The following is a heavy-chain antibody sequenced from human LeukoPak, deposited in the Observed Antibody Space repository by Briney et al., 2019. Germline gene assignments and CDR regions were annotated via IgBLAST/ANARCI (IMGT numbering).Heavy chain of an antibody. D-gene: IGHD2-15*01. CDR1: GFTFSSYS. J-gene: IGHJ4*02. Sequence: PGGSLRLSCAASGFTFSSYSMNWVRQAPGKGREWVSSISSRSSYIYYADSVKGRFTISRDNAKNSLYLQMNSLRAEDTAVYYCARDGGYCSGGSCYNLDYWGQGTLVTVSS. CDR2: ISSRSSYI. CDR3: ARDGGYCSGGSCYNLDY. V-gene: IGHV3-21*01.